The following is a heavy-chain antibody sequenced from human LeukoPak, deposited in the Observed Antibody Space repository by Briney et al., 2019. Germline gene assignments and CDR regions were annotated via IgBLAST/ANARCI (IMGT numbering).Heavy chain of an antibody. CDR2: ISGSGGST. CDR3: AKDRFNRYYDFWSGSPFDY. V-gene: IGHV3-23*01. D-gene: IGHD3-3*01. Sequence: PGGSLRLSCAASGFTFSSYAMSWVRQAPGKGLEWVSAISGSGGSTYYADSVKGRFTISRDNSRNTLYLQMNSLRAEDTAVYYCAKDRFNRYYDFWSGSPFDYWGQGTLVTVSS. CDR1: GFTFSSYA. J-gene: IGHJ4*02.